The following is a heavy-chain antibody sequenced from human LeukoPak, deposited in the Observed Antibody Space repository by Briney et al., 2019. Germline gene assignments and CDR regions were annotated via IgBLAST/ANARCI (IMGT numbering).Heavy chain of an antibody. CDR2: ISYDGSNK. V-gene: IGHV3-30*18. D-gene: IGHD2-8*01. CDR3: AKDGNIVLMVCAIHFDY. J-gene: IGHJ4*02. CDR1: GFTFSSYG. Sequence: GGSLRLSCAASGFTFSSYGMHWVRQAPGKGLEWVAVISYDGSNKYYADSVKGRFTISRDNSKNTLYLQMNSLRPEDTAVYYCAKDGNIVLMVCAIHFDYWGQGTLVTVSS.